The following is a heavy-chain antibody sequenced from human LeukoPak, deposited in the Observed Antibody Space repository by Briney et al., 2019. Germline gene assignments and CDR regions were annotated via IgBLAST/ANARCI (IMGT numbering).Heavy chain of an antibody. CDR1: SAPISTYY. CDR3: ARDVGGYSYGYRPTELYWYFDL. Sequence: SETLSLTCTVSSAPISTYYWSWIRQPPGKGLEWIGYIYHSGTSNYNPSLKSRVTMSVDTSKSQFSLSLSSVTAADTAVYYCARDVGGYSYGYRPTELYWYFDLWGRGTRVTVSS. D-gene: IGHD5-18*01. J-gene: IGHJ2*01. CDR2: IYHSGTS. V-gene: IGHV4-59*12.